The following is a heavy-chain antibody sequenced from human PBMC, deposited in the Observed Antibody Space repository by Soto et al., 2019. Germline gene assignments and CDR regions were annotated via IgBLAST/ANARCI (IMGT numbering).Heavy chain of an antibody. Sequence: PGESLKISCKGSGYGFTSYWIGWVRQMPGKGLEWMGIIYPGDSDTRYSPSFQGQVTISADKSISTAYLQWSSLKASDTAMYYCARRGDIVVVPADYGMDVWGQGTTVTVSS. D-gene: IGHD2-2*01. CDR1: GYGFTSYW. CDR3: ARRGDIVVVPADYGMDV. CDR2: IYPGDSDT. J-gene: IGHJ6*02. V-gene: IGHV5-51*01.